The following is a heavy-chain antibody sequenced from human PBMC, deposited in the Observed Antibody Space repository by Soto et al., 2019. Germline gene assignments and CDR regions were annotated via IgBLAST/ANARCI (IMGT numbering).Heavy chain of an antibody. CDR1: GGSINSGGNY. Sequence: QVQLQESGPGLVKPSQTLSLTCSVSGGSINSGGNYWSWIRQHPGKGLEWIGPMYYNGRTYNNPSLKGRVTISVDTSKNQFSLKLSSVTAADTAVYYCARRFGTNIAARRFDYWGQGTLVTVSS. CDR2: MYYNGRT. J-gene: IGHJ4*02. D-gene: IGHD6-6*01. CDR3: ARRFGTNIAARRFDY. V-gene: IGHV4-31*03.